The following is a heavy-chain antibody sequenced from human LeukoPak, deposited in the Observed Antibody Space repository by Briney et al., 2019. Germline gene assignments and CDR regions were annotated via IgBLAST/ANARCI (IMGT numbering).Heavy chain of an antibody. CDR1: GFTFSNYA. V-gene: IGHV3-23*01. D-gene: IGHD1-26*01. CDR3: AKEGSGSAYYYYYGMDV. CDR2: ISGGGDNA. Sequence: GGSLRLSCATSGFTFSNYAMSWVRQAPGKGLEWVSGISGGGDNAHYADSVKGRFTISRDNSKNTLYLQMNSLRAEDTAVYYCAKEGSGSAYYYYYGMDVWGQGTTVTVSS. J-gene: IGHJ6*02.